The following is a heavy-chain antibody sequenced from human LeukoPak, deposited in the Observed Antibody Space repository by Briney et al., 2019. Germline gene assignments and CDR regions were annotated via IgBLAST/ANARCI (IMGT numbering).Heavy chain of an antibody. CDR2: INPSGGST. Sequence: ASVKVSCKASGYTFTTYYIHWVRQAPGQGLEWMGIINPSGGSTGYAQKFQGRVTMTRDTSTGTVYMELSSLRSEDTAVYYCARGCSGGSCLMAEYFQHWGQGTLVTVSS. D-gene: IGHD2-15*01. J-gene: IGHJ1*01. CDR3: ARGCSGGSCLMAEYFQH. CDR1: GYTFTTYY. V-gene: IGHV1-46*01.